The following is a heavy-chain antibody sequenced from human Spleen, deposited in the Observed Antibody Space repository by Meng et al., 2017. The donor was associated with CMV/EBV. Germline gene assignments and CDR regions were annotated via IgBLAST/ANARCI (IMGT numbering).Heavy chain of an antibody. CDR2: ISSSANTI. J-gene: IGHJ3*01. Sequence: GESLKISCAASGFTFKNYEMNWVRQAPGKGLEWLSFISSSANTIDYADSVRGRFTISRDNAKNLVFRQMNRLRAEDTGLFYCARTSSARKAFDFWGQGTTVTVSS. CDR1: GFTFKNYE. V-gene: IGHV3-48*03. CDR3: ARTSSARKAFDF.